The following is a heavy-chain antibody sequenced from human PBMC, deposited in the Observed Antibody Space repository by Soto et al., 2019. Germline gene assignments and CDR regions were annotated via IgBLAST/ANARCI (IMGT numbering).Heavy chain of an antibody. CDR3: ARALPVANGGFDP. V-gene: IGHV3-53*01. Sequence: GGSLRLSCAASGFTVSNTYMTWVRQPPGKGLECVSVIYTAGGTNYADSVKGRFIISRDNSKNTLYLQMNNLRAEDTAVYYCARALPVANGGFDPWGQGTLVTVSS. CDR2: IYTAGGT. J-gene: IGHJ5*02. CDR1: GFTVSNTY. D-gene: IGHD2-2*01.